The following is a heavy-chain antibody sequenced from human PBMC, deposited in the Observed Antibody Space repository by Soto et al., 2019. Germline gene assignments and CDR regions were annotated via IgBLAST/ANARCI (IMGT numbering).Heavy chain of an antibody. Sequence: QVQLVQSGAEVRKPGSSVKVSCKASGGTFTTYDISWVRQAPGQGLEWMGGIIPLCDATKYAQKFQGRVTITADKATGTAYMELSSLRAEDTAMYYCARDRSSSGYNGTFYFDSWGQGTLVTVSS. CDR3: ARDRSSSGYNGTFYFDS. J-gene: IGHJ4*02. V-gene: IGHV1-69*06. CDR1: GGTFTTYD. CDR2: IIPLCDAT. D-gene: IGHD6-25*01.